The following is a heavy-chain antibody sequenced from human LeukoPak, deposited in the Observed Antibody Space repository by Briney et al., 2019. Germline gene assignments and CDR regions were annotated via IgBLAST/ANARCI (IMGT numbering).Heavy chain of an antibody. D-gene: IGHD3-10*01. Sequence: SETLSLTCAVSGGSISSSNWWSWVRQPPGKGLEWIGEIYHSGSTNYNPSLESRVTISLDTSKNQFSLKLSSVTAADTAVYYCARENGRYYGSGTSYYFDYWGQGTLVTVSS. CDR2: IYHSGST. CDR3: ARENGRYYGSGTSYYFDY. J-gene: IGHJ4*02. CDR1: GGSISSSNW. V-gene: IGHV4-4*02.